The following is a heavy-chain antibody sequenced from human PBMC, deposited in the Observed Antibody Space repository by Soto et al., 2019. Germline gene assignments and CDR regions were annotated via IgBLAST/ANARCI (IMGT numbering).Heavy chain of an antibody. Sequence: QVQLVQSGAEVKEPGSSVKVSCKTTGDLFNNYAFNWVRQAPGQGLEWMGRISPLFSTTNYAQKLQGRVTIGADEFTTILFLEVSNLESEDTARYYCAACSSVGVAGYVKFWGQGTLVTVSP. CDR1: GDLFNNYA. CDR2: ISPLFSTT. V-gene: IGHV1-69*01. CDR3: AACSSVGVAGYVKF. D-gene: IGHD6-19*01. J-gene: IGHJ4*02.